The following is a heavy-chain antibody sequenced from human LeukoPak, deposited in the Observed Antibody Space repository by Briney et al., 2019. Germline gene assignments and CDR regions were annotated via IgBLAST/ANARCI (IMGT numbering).Heavy chain of an antibody. D-gene: IGHD2-8*01. V-gene: IGHV1-2*02. CDR2: INPNSGGT. CDR3: ARDPGYCTHDICVVPYYFDY. Sequence: ASVKVSCKASGYTFTGYYMHWVRQAPGQGLEYMGWINPNSGGTTYAQKFQGRVTMTWDTSISTAYMELSRLTSDDSAVYYCARDPGYCTHDICVVPYYFDYWGQGALVTVSS. J-gene: IGHJ4*02. CDR1: GYTFTGYY.